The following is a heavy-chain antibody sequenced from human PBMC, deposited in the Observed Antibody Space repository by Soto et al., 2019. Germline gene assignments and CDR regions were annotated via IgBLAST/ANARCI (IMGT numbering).Heavy chain of an antibody. Sequence: PGGSLRLSCAASGFTFSSYAMSWVRQAPGKGLEWVSVISGSGGSTYYADSVKGRFTISRDNSKNTLYLQMNSLRAEDTAVYYCAKDFRRGYSYGYYHWGQGTQVTVSS. CDR3: AKDFRRGYSYGYYH. D-gene: IGHD5-18*01. CDR2: ISGSGGST. V-gene: IGHV3-23*01. CDR1: GFTFSSYA. J-gene: IGHJ4*02.